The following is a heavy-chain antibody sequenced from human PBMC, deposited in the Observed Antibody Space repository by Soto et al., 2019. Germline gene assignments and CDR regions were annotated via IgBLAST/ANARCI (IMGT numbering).Heavy chain of an antibody. J-gene: IGHJ3*01. D-gene: IGHD6-19*01. CDR3: AKPPPPSRSIAVAF. Sequence: GGSRGLSCAASGFTFSSYAMSWVRQAPGKGLEWVSAISGSGGSTYYADSVKGRFTISRDNSKNTLYLQMNSLRAEDTAVYYCAKPPPPSRSIAVAFWGQGTMVTVSS. CDR1: GFTFSSYA. V-gene: IGHV3-23*01. CDR2: ISGSGGST.